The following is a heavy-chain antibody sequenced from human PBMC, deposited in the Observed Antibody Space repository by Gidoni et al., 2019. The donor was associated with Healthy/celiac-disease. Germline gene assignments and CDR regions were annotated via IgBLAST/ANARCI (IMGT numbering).Heavy chain of an antibody. CDR1: GFTFSSYS. Sequence: EVQLVESGGGLVQLGWSLRLSCAASGFTFSSYSMNWVRQAPGKGLEWVSYISSSSSTIYYADSVKGRFTISRDNAKNSLYLQMNSLRAEDTAVYYCAREDDYVWGSYRSDYYYGMDVWGQGTTVTVSS. V-gene: IGHV3-48*01. D-gene: IGHD3-16*02. CDR2: ISSSSSTI. J-gene: IGHJ6*02. CDR3: AREDDYVWGSYRSDYYYGMDV.